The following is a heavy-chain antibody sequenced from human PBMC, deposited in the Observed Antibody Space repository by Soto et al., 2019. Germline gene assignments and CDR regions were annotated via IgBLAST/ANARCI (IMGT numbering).Heavy chain of an antibody. D-gene: IGHD3-3*01. V-gene: IGHV5-51*01. CDR3: ARHGGETDFGVVINYYYYGMDV. CDR1: GYSFTSYW. J-gene: IGHJ6*02. CDR2: IYPGDSDT. Sequence: GESLKISCKGSGYSFTSYWIGWVRQMPGKGLEWMGIIYPGDSDTRYSPSFQGQVTISADKSISTAYLQWSSLKASDTAMYYCARHGGETDFGVVINYYYYGMDVWGQGTTVTVYS.